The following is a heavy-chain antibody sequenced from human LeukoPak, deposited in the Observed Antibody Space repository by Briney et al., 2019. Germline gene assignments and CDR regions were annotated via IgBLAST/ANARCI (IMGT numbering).Heavy chain of an antibody. Sequence: GRSLRLSCAASGFTFSSNGMHWVRQAPGKGLEWVAVVWFDGSNKYYADSVKGRFTISRDNSKNTLYLRMNSLRAEDTAVYYCAREYGSVLGDYWGQGTLVTVSS. V-gene: IGHV3-33*01. D-gene: IGHD3-10*01. CDR3: AREYGSVLGDY. CDR1: GFTFSSNG. CDR2: VWFDGSNK. J-gene: IGHJ4*02.